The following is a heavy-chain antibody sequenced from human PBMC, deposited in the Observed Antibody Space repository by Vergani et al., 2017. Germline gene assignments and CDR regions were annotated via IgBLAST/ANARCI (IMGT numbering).Heavy chain of an antibody. CDR1: GFTFDDYA. D-gene: IGHD3-10*01. CDR3: AKAYYYGSGSYSVYYYYGMDV. V-gene: IGHV3-23*04. CDR2: ISGSGGST. Sequence: EVQLVESGGGLVQPGRSLRLSCAASGFTFDDYAMHWVRQAPGKGLEWVSGISGSGGSTYYADSVKGRFTISRDNSKNTLYLQMNSLRAEDTAVYYCAKAYYYGSGSYSVYYYYGMDVWGQGTTVTVSS. J-gene: IGHJ6*02.